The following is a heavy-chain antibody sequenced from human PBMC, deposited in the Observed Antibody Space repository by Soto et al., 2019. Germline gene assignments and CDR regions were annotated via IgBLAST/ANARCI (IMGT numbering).Heavy chain of an antibody. CDR1: GYSFTSDW. D-gene: IGHD5-12*01. V-gene: IGHV5-51*01. J-gene: IGHJ6*03. CDR3: ARTPYSGYDSPYYYYYMDV. CDR2: IYPGDSDT. Sequence: PGESLKISCKGSGYSFTSDWIGWVRQMPGKGLEWMGIIYPGDSDTRYSPSFQGQGTISADKSISTAYLQWSSLKASDTAMYYCARTPYSGYDSPYYYYYMDVWGKGTTVTVSS.